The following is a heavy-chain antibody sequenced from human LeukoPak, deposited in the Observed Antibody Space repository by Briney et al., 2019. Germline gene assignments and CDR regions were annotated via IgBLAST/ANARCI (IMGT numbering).Heavy chain of an antibody. D-gene: IGHD1-26*01. V-gene: IGHV1-18*01. CDR3: AREPVGATAAGSFDY. CDR1: GYTFTSYG. CDR2: ISAYNGNT. Sequence: GASVKVSCKASGYTFTSYGISWVRQAPGQGLEWMGWISAYNGNTNYAQKLQGRVTMTTDTSTSTAYMELSSLRSEDTAVYYCAREPVGATAAGSFDYWGQGTLVTVSS. J-gene: IGHJ4*02.